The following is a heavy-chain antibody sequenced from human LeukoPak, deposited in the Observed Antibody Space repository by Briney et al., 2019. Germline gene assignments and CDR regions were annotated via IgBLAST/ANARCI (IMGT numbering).Heavy chain of an antibody. Sequence: GGSLRLSCAASGFTFSSYSMTWVRQAPGKGLEWVSSISSSSSNIYYADSVKGRFTISRDNAKNSLYLQMNSLRAEDTAVYYCARESPLYYDSSGYHYYFDYWGQGTLVTVSS. CDR1: GFTFSSYS. CDR3: ARESPLYYDSSGYHYYFDY. J-gene: IGHJ4*02. D-gene: IGHD3-22*01. V-gene: IGHV3-21*01. CDR2: ISSSSSNI.